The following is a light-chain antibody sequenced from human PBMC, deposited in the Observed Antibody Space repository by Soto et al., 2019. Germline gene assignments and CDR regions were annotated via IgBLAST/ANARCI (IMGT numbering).Light chain of an antibody. CDR1: SSDVGGYNY. J-gene: IGLJ1*01. V-gene: IGLV2-14*01. Sequence: QSVLTQPASVSGSPGQSITISCTGTSSDVGGYNYVSWYQQHPGKAPKLMIFEVSNRPSGVSIRFSGSKSGDTASLTISGLKAEDEADYYCSSYTSSSTRVFGTGTKLTVL. CDR2: EVS. CDR3: SSYTSSSTRV.